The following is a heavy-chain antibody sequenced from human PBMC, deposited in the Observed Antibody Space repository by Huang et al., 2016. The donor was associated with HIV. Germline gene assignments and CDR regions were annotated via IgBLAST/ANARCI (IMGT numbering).Heavy chain of an antibody. J-gene: IGHJ2*01. V-gene: IGHV4-34*01. Sequence: QVQLYQWGAGPLRPSETLSLTCGVSGGSLHGYYWNWLRQSPGRGLEWLGEVTHGGSTKYNPSLKSRVTISVDTSKIQFSLNLTSVTATDTADYYCATSRSGSGWFLDIWGRGTLVSVS. CDR1: GGSLHGYY. D-gene: IGHD6-25*01. CDR3: ATSRSGSGWFLDI. CDR2: VTHGGST.